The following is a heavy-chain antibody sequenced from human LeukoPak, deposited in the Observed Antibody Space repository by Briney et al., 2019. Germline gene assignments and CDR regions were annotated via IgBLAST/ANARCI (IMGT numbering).Heavy chain of an antibody. D-gene: IGHD3-9*01. CDR1: GYTFTSYD. J-gene: IGHJ5*02. CDR2: MNPNSGNT. Sequence: ASVKVSCKTSGYTFTSYDINWVRQATGQGLEWMGWMNPNSGNTGYAQKFQGRVTMTRNTSISTAYMELSSLRSEDTAAYYCARANHFDQYGENWFDPWGQGTLVTVSS. V-gene: IGHV1-8*01. CDR3: ARANHFDQYGENWFDP.